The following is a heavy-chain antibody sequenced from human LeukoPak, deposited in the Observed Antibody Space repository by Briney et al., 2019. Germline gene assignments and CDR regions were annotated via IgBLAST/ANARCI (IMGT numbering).Heavy chain of an antibody. CDR1: GYTFTSYG. CDR3: ARDELGSGDYYGSGSYYNPLDY. D-gene: IGHD3-10*01. J-gene: IGHJ4*02. V-gene: IGHV1-18*01. CDR2: ISAYNGNT. Sequence: GASVKASCKASGYTFTSYGISWVRQAPGQGLEWMGWISAYNGNTNYAQKLQGRVTMTTDTSTSTAYMELRSLRSDDTAVYYCARDELGSGDYYGSGSYYNPLDYWGQGTLVTVSS.